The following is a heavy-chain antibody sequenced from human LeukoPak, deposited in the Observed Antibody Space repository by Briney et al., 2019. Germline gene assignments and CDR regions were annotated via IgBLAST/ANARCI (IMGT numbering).Heavy chain of an antibody. CDR1: GGSISSYY. J-gene: IGHJ5*02. D-gene: IGHD2-2*01. CDR3: ARTTEDCSSTSCYQYWFDP. CDR2: IHYSGST. Sequence: TSETLSLTCTVSGGSISSYYWSWIRQPPGKGLEWIGYIHYSGSTSYNPSLKSRVTISVDTSKNQISLKVRSATAADTAVYYCARTTEDCSSTSCYQYWFDPWGQGILVTVSS. V-gene: IGHV4-59*01.